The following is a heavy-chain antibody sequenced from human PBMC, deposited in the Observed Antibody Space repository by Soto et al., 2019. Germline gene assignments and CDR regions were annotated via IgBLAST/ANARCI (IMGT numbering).Heavy chain of an antibody. J-gene: IGHJ6*02. D-gene: IGHD2-8*01. Sequence: SETLSLTCTVSGGSISSSSYYWGWIRQPPGKGLEWIGSIYYSGSTYYSTSLKTRLTISKDTSKNQVVLTMTNMDPVDTATYYCARMVYSNYDYYGMDVWGQGTTVTVSS. CDR3: ARMVYSNYDYYGMDV. CDR1: GGSISSSSYY. CDR2: IYYSGST. V-gene: IGHV4-39*06.